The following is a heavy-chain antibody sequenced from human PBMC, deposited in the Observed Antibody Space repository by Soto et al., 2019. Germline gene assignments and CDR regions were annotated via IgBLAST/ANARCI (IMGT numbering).Heavy chain of an antibody. Sequence: QVQLVQSGADVKKPGASVKVSCKAAGYTFTSYGISWVRQAPGQGLEWIGWISAYNGNTNYAQKLQGRVTMTTDTSTSTAYLELRSLRSDDTAVYYCARARGRVYAIYDDYWGQGTLVTVSS. CDR2: ISAYNGNT. CDR1: GYTFTSYG. J-gene: IGHJ4*02. V-gene: IGHV1-18*01. D-gene: IGHD2-8*01. CDR3: ARARGRVYAIYDDY.